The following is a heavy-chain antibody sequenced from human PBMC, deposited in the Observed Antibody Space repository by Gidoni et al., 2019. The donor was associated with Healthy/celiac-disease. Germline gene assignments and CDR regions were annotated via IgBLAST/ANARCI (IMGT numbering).Heavy chain of an antibody. Sequence: EVQLVESGGGLIQPGGSLRLSCAASGFPVLSNYMSWVRQAPGKGLEWVSVIYSGGSAYYADSVEGRFTISRDNSKNTLYLQMNSLRAEDTAVYYCARDYIVVVPAHMGPRYYYYGMDVWGQGTTVTVSS. D-gene: IGHD2-2*01. CDR2: IYSGGSA. V-gene: IGHV3-53*01. J-gene: IGHJ6*02. CDR3: ARDYIVVVPAHMGPRYYYYGMDV. CDR1: GFPVLSNY.